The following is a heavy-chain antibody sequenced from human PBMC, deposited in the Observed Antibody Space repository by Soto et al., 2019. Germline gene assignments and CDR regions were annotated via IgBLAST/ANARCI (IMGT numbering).Heavy chain of an antibody. CDR2: IYYSGST. CDR1: GGSISSGDYY. CDR3: ARWWSGSRQGFDP. J-gene: IGHJ5*02. V-gene: IGHV4-31*03. Sequence: QVQLQESGPGLVKPSQTLSLPCPVSGGSISSGDYYWSWIRQHPGKGLEWMGYIYYSGSTYYNPPLKSRVTISVDTSKNQFSLKLSSVTAADTAVYYCARWWSGSRQGFDPWGQGTLVTVSS. D-gene: IGHD3-3*01.